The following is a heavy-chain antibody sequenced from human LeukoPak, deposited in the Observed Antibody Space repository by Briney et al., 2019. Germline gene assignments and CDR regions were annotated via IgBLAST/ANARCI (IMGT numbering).Heavy chain of an antibody. J-gene: IGHJ3*02. CDR3: AREWSKPSFGNHDAFDI. Sequence: KPGGSLRLSCAASGFTFSSYSMNWVRQAPGKGLEWVSSISSSSSYIYYADSVKGRFTISRDNAKNSLYLQMNSLRAEDTAVYYCAREWSKPSFGNHDAFDIWGQGTMVTVSS. D-gene: IGHD5-18*01. CDR2: ISSSSSYI. CDR1: GFTFSSYS. V-gene: IGHV3-21*01.